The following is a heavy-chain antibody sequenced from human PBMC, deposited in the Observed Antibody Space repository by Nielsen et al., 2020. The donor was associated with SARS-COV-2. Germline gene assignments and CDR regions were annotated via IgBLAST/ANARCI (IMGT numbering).Heavy chain of an antibody. J-gene: IGHJ4*02. V-gene: IGHV3-9*01. D-gene: IGHD6-13*01. CDR1: GFTFDDYA. CDR3: ASDSSSWYGGGY. Sequence: SLKISCAASGFTFDDYAMHWVRQAPGKGLEWVSGISWNSGSIGYADSVKGRFTISRDNAKNSLYLQMNRLRAEDTALYYCASDSSSWYGGGYWGQGTLVTVSS. CDR2: ISWNSGSI.